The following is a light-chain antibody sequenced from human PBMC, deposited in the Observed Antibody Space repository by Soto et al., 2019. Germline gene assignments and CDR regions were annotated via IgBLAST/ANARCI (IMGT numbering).Light chain of an antibody. V-gene: IGKV1-5*03. CDR1: QSITTW. J-gene: IGKJ2*01. CDR3: QQYDSYPYT. Sequence: DIPMTQSPSTLSASVGDRVSITCRASQSITTWLAWYQQKPGKAPRLLMYKASTLESGVPSRFIGSGSGTEFTLTISSLQPDDFATYYCQQYDSYPYTFGQGTKLEIK. CDR2: KAS.